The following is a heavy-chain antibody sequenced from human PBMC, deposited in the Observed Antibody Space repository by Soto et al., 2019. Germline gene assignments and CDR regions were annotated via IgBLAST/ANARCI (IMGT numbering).Heavy chain of an antibody. V-gene: IGHV3-23*01. CDR1: GVALSDHW. Sequence: GASLRLSCAACGVALSDHWMSWVRQATGKGLEWVSAISDSGGNTFYADSVKGRFTISRDTSKNTLYLQMNSLRAEDTAVYYCAKELRSQIFDYWGQGTLVTVSS. J-gene: IGHJ4*02. CDR3: AKELRSQIFDY. CDR2: ISDSGGNT. D-gene: IGHD3-16*01.